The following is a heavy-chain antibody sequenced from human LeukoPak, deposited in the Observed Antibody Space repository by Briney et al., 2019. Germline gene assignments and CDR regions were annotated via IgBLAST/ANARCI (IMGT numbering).Heavy chain of an antibody. CDR2: ISGSGDSA. V-gene: IGHV3-23*01. CDR3: AKPKDNSLYCFDY. J-gene: IGHJ4*02. Sequence: GGSPRLSCAASGFPFSDCAMSWVRQAPGKGLEWVSGISGSGDSAYYADSVKGRFTISRDNSKNTLYLQMNSLRDDDTAVYYCAKPKDNSLYCFDYWGQGTLVTVSS. D-gene: IGHD1-20*01. CDR1: GFPFSDCA.